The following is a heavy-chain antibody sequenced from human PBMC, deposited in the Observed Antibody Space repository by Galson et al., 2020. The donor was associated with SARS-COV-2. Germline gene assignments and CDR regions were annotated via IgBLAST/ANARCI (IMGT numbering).Heavy chain of an antibody. CDR3: ARAGEGGSYYYYYGMDV. V-gene: IGHV3-13*01. CDR2: IGTAGDT. CDR1: GFTFSSYD. J-gene: IGHJ6*02. D-gene: IGHD1-26*01. Sequence: GGSLRLSCAASGFTFSSYDMPWVRQAPGKGLEWVSAIGTAGDTYYPGSVKGRFTISRENAKNSLYLQMNSLRAGDTAVYYCARAGEGGSYYYYYGMDVWGQGTTVTVSS.